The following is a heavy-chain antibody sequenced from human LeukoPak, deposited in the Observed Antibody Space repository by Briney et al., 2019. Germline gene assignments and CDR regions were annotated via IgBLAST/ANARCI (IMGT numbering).Heavy chain of an antibody. CDR1: GGSISSSSYY. Sequence: PSETLSLTCTVSGGSISSSSYYWGWIRQPPGKGLEWIGSIYYSGSTYYNPYLTSRVTISVDTSKNQFSLKLSSVTAADTAVYYCASRHCSSTSCYTSWFDPWGQGTLVTVSS. V-gene: IGHV4-39*01. CDR3: ASRHCSSTSCYTSWFDP. D-gene: IGHD2-2*02. J-gene: IGHJ5*02. CDR2: IYYSGST.